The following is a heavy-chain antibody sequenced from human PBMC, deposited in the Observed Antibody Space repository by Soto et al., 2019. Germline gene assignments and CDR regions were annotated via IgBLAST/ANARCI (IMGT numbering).Heavy chain of an antibody. Sequence: QVQLVQSGAEVKKPGASVKVSCKAFGYTFTGYYIHWVRQAPGQGLEWMGWINPNSGGTNSAQKFQGWVTMTRDTSISTAYMELSRLRSDDTAVYYCARHLSPYTYFDYWGQGTLVTVSS. V-gene: IGHV1-2*04. CDR1: GYTFTGYY. CDR3: ARHLSPYTYFDY. D-gene: IGHD2-2*02. CDR2: INPNSGGT. J-gene: IGHJ4*02.